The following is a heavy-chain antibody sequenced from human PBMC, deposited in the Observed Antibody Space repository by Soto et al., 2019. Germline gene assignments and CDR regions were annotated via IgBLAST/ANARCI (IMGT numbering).Heavy chain of an antibody. D-gene: IGHD5-12*01. Sequence: SETLSLTCTVSGGSISSYYWSWIRQPPGKGLEWIGYIYYSGSTNYNPSLKSRVTISVDTSKNQFSLKLSSVTAADAAVYYCARGYSGYDPFDYWGQGTLVTVSS. CDR2: IYYSGST. J-gene: IGHJ4*02. CDR3: ARGYSGYDPFDY. CDR1: GGSISSYY. V-gene: IGHV4-59*01.